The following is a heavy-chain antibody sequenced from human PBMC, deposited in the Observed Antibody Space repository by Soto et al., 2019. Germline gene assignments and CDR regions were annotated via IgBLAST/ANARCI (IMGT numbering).Heavy chain of an antibody. CDR3: SKWSGFGDA. D-gene: IGHD3-10*01. Sequence: PGGSLRLSCAASGFTFSSYSMTWVRQAPGKGLEWVSGISDSGGNTWYADSVKGRFTISRDNSKNTLFLQMNSLRAEDTAVYFCSKWSGFGDAWGHGTLVTVSS. CDR2: ISDSGGNT. J-gene: IGHJ5*01. CDR1: GFTFSSYS. V-gene: IGHV3-23*01.